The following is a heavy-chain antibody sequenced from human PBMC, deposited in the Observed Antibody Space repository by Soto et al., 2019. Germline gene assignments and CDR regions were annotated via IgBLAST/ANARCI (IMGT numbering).Heavy chain of an antibody. CDR2: VTWNSVAT. Sequence: GGSLRLSCTASGFIFDDHAMHWVRQAPGKGLEWVAGVTWNSVATGYADSVKGRFTISRDNAKNSLYLQMNSLSAEDTAVYFCVKEGGMKYFDFWGRGTVVTVSS. CDR1: GFIFDDHA. V-gene: IGHV3-9*01. CDR3: VKEGGMKYFDF. J-gene: IGHJ2*01. D-gene: IGHD3-16*01.